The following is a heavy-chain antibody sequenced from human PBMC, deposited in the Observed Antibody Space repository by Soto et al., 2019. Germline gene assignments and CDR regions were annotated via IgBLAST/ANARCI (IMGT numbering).Heavy chain of an antibody. Sequence: EVQLLESGGGLVQPGGSLRLSCAASGFTFSNYALGWVRQAPGKGLEWVSSLIGSGASTYYADSVKGRSTISRDNSKNTLYLQMDSLRAEDTAVYYCAKIGIFGVVSRCFFDSWGQGSLVTVSS. D-gene: IGHD3-3*01. CDR1: GFTFSNYA. J-gene: IGHJ4*02. CDR2: LIGSGAST. V-gene: IGHV3-23*01. CDR3: AKIGIFGVVSRCFFDS.